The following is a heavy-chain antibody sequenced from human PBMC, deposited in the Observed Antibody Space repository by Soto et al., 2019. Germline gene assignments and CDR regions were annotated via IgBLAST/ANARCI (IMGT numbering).Heavy chain of an antibody. V-gene: IGHV1-18*01. Sequence: QVQLVQSGAEVKKPGASVRVCCEASGYTFTSYGISWVRQAPGQGLEWMGWVNAYNGNTNYAQKFQGRVTMTTDTSTSTAYMELRSLRSDDTAVYYCAREAVSGRTGFDYWGQGTLVTVSS. D-gene: IGHD6-19*01. J-gene: IGHJ4*02. CDR3: AREAVSGRTGFDY. CDR1: GYTFTSYG. CDR2: VNAYNGNT.